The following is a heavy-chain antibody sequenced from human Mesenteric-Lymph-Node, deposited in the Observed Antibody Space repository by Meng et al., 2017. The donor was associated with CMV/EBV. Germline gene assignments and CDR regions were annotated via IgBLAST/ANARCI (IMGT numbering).Heavy chain of an antibody. J-gene: IGHJ3*02. V-gene: IGHV3-30-3*01. CDR3: ARVVRELYEVDAFDI. CDR1: GFTFNNYA. D-gene: IGHD1-26*01. Sequence: GESLKISCAASGFTFNNYAMHWVRQTPGKGLEWVALISYDGSNKYYADSLKGRFTISRDNSKNTLFLQMNSLRAEDTAEYYCARVVRELYEVDAFDIWGQGTMVTVSS. CDR2: ISYDGSNK.